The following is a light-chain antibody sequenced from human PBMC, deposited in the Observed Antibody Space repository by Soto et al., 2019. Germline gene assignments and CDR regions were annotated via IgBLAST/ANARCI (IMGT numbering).Light chain of an antibody. CDR1: QGISSR. CDR3: QQYNSYSRT. V-gene: IGKV1-5*03. Sequence: DIQMTQSPSTLSAPVGDRVTISCRASQGISSRLAWYQQKPGKAPNLLIYKASTLESGAPSRFSGSGSGTEFTLTISSLQPEDFATYYCQQYNSYSRTFGQGTKVDIK. J-gene: IGKJ1*01. CDR2: KAS.